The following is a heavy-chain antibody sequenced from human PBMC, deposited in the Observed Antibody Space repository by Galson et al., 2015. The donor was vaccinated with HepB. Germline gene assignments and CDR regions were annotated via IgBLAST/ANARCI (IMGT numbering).Heavy chain of an antibody. CDR2: ISFSGGST. Sequence: PLRLSCAASGFSFSSYAMNWVRQAPGKGLEWVSAISFSGGSTFYADSVKGRFTISRDNSKNTVYLQMNSLRAEDTAVYYCAKDGLYYYDSSGYYDFWGQGTLVTVSS. J-gene: IGHJ4*02. V-gene: IGHV3-23*01. CDR3: AKDGLYYYDSSGYYDF. D-gene: IGHD3-22*01. CDR1: GFSFSSYA.